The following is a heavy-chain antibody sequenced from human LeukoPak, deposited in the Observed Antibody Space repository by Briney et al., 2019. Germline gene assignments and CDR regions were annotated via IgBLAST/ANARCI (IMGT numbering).Heavy chain of an antibody. CDR2: INPNSGGT. V-gene: IGHV1-2*02. J-gene: IGHJ4*02. CDR1: GYTFTGYY. CDR3: ARDGVLGGCSSSWYYFDY. Sequence: ASVKVSCKASGYTFTGYYMHWVRQAPGQGLEWMGWINPNSGGTNYAQKFQGRVTMTRDTSISTAYMELSRLRSDDTAVYYCARDGVLGGCSSSWYYFDYWGQGTLVTVSS. D-gene: IGHD6-13*01.